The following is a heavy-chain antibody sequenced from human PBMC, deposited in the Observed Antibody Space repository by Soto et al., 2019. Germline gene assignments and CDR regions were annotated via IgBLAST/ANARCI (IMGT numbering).Heavy chain of an antibody. CDR2: IYTSGST. CDR1: GGSISSYY. V-gene: IGHV4-4*07. D-gene: IGHD6-13*01. Sequence: ASETLSLTCTVSGGSISSYYWSWIRQPAGKGLEWIGRIYTSGSTNYNPSLKSRVTMSVDTSKNQFSLKLSSVTAADTAVYYCARDSGGSSWMSWFDPWGQGTLVTVSS. J-gene: IGHJ5*02. CDR3: ARDSGGSSWMSWFDP.